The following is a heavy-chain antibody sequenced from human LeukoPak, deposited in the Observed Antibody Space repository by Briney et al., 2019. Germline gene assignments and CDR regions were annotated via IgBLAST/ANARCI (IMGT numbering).Heavy chain of an antibody. CDR3: ARVLWFGELFED. CDR2: INHSGST. J-gene: IGHJ4*02. D-gene: IGHD3-10*01. V-gene: IGHV4-34*01. CDR1: GGSFSGYY. Sequence: SETLSLTCAVYGGSFSGYYWSWIRQPPGKGLEWIGEINHSGSTNYNPSLKSRVTISVDTSKNQFSLKLSSVTAADTAVYYCARVLWFGELFEDWGQGTRVTVSS.